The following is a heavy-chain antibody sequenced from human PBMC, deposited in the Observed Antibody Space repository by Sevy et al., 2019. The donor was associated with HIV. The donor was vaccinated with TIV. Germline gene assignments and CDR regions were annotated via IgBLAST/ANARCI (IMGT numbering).Heavy chain of an antibody. CDR1: GFTFSSYG. CDR3: AKGGTMVRGLTNFDY. CDR2: ISYDGSNK. Sequence: GGSLRLSCAASGFTFSSYGMHWVRQAPGKGLEWVALISYDGSNKYYADSVKGRFTISRDNSKNTLYLQMNSLRAEDTAVYYCAKGGTMVRGLTNFDYWGQGTLVTVSS. V-gene: IGHV3-30*18. J-gene: IGHJ4*02. D-gene: IGHD3-10*01.